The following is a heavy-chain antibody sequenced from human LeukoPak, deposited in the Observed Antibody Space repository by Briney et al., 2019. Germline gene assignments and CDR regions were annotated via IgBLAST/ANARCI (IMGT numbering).Heavy chain of an antibody. V-gene: IGHV3-23*01. CDR1: GFTVSSNY. CDR3: AKEGPAAMGSYFDY. J-gene: IGHJ4*02. D-gene: IGHD2-2*01. Sequence: GRSLRLSCAASGFTVSSNYMSWVRQAPGKGLEWVSAISGSGGSTYYADSVKGRFTISRDNSKNTLYLQMNSLRAEDTAVYYCAKEGPAAMGSYFDYWGQGTLVTVSS. CDR2: ISGSGGST.